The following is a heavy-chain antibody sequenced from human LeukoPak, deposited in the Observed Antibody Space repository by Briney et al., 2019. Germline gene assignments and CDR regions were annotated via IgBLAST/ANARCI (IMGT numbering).Heavy chain of an antibody. CDR2: IYYSGST. CDR3: ARGWDDILTGLNWFDP. V-gene: IGHV4-59*12. J-gene: IGHJ5*02. D-gene: IGHD3-9*01. Sequence: PSETLSLTCTVSGGSISSYYWSWIRQPPGKGLEWIGYIYYSGSTNYNPSLKSRVTISVDTSKNQFSLKLSSVTAADTAVYYCARGWDDILTGLNWFDPWGQGTLVTVSS. CDR1: GGSISSYY.